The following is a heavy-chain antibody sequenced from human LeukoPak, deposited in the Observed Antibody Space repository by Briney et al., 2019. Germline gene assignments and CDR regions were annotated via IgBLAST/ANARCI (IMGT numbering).Heavy chain of an antibody. V-gene: IGHV1-18*01. CDR3: ARWRLGIGWFDP. D-gene: IGHD7-27*01. CDR1: GYTFTSYG. J-gene: IGHJ5*02. CDR2: ISAYNGNT. Sequence: GASVKVSCKASGYTFTSYGISWVRQAPGQGLEWMGWISAYNGNTNYAQKLQGRVTMTTGTSTSTAYMELRSLRSDDTPVYYCARWRLGIGWFDPWGQGTLVTVSS.